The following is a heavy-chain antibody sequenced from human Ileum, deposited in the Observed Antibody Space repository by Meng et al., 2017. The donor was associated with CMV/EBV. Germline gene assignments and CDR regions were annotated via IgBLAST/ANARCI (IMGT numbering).Heavy chain of an antibody. Sequence: GESLKISCAASGFTVSANFMSWVRQAPGKGLEWVSVIYSIGSTYYADSVKGRFTISRDNSKNTLYLQMNSLRAEDTAVYYCARDSSSWSLDYWGQGTLVTVPQ. CDR1: GFTVSANF. J-gene: IGHJ4*02. CDR2: IYSIGST. V-gene: IGHV3-66*03. CDR3: ARDSSSWSLDY. D-gene: IGHD6-13*01.